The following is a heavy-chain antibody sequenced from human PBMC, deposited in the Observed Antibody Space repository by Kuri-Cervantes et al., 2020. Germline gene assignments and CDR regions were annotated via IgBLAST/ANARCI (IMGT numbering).Heavy chain of an antibody. CDR3: ARVSVAAALDY. CDR1: GGSISSGGYS. D-gene: IGHD6-13*01. Sequence: SETLSLTCAVSGGSISSGGYSWSWIRQPPGKGLEWIGYIYHSGSTYYNPSLESRVTISVDRSKNQFSLKLSSVTAADTAVYYCARVSVAAALDYWGQGTLVTVSS. V-gene: IGHV4-30-2*01. J-gene: IGHJ4*02. CDR2: IYHSGST.